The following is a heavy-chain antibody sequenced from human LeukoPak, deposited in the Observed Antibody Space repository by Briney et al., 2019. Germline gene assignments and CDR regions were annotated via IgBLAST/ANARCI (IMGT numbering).Heavy chain of an antibody. CDR2: ISAGNGNT. Sequence: GASVKVSCKASGYTFTSYAMHWVRQAPGQRLEWMGWISAGNGNTKYSQKFQGRVTITRDTSASTAYMELSSLRSEDTAVYYCARVGHSSGGWMGYYYYYGMDVWGQGTTVTVSS. CDR3: ARVGHSSGGWMGYYYYYGMDV. J-gene: IGHJ6*02. CDR1: GYTFTSYA. V-gene: IGHV1-3*01. D-gene: IGHD6-19*01.